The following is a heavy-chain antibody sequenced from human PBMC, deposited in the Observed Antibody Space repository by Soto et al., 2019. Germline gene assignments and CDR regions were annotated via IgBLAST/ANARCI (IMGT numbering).Heavy chain of an antibody. D-gene: IGHD2-15*01. V-gene: IGHV4-30-4*01. Sequence: QVQLQESGPGLVKPSQTLSPPCTVSGGSISSGDYYWSWIRQPPGKGLEWLGYIYYSGSTYYNPSLKSRVTILVDTSKNQFSLKLSSVTAADTAVYYCARARGARYFDYWGQGTLVTVSS. CDR2: IYYSGST. J-gene: IGHJ4*02. CDR3: ARARGARYFDY. CDR1: GGSISSGDYY.